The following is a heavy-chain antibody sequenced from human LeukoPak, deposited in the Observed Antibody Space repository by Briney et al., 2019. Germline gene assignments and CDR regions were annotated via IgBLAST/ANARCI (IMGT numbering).Heavy chain of an antibody. Sequence: KASETLSLTCTVSGGSISSYYWSWIRQPPGKGLEWIGYIYYSGSTNYNPSLKSRVTISVDTSKNQFSLKLSSVTAADTAVYYCARHMGSRWPYHFDYWGQGTLVTVSS. CDR2: IYYSGST. V-gene: IGHV4-59*08. D-gene: IGHD6-19*01. CDR1: GGSISSYY. CDR3: ARHMGSRWPYHFDY. J-gene: IGHJ4*02.